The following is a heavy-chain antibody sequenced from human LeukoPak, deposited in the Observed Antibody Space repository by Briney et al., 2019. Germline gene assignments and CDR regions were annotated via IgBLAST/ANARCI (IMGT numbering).Heavy chain of an antibody. CDR3: ARVPRRNSSSYYFDY. CDR2: IIPIVGTA. CDR1: GGTFSSYA. V-gene: IGHV1-69*01. D-gene: IGHD6-6*01. Sequence: SVKVSCKASGGTFSSYAISWVRQAPGQGLEWMGGIIPIVGTANYAQKLQGRVTITADESTSTAYMELSSLRSEDTAVYYCARVPRRNSSSYYFDYWGQGTLVTVSS. J-gene: IGHJ4*02.